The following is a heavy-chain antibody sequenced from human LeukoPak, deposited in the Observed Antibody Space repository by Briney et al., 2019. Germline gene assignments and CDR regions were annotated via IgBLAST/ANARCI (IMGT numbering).Heavy chain of an antibody. V-gene: IGHV3-30*18. CDR2: ISYDGSNK. Sequence: GGSLRLSCAASGFTFSSYGMHWVRQAPGKGLEWVAVISYDGSNKYYADSVKGRFTISRDNSKNTLYLQMNSLRAEDTAVYYCAKSERDIQLWSLLWGQGTLVTVSS. J-gene: IGHJ4*02. D-gene: IGHD5-18*01. CDR1: GFTFSSYG. CDR3: AKSERDIQLWSLL.